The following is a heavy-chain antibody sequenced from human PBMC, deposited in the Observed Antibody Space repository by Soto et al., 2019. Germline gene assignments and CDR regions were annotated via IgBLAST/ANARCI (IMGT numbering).Heavy chain of an antibody. J-gene: IGHJ5*02. CDR2: ISSSSSTI. CDR3: ARPLYYYDSRGYYSP. V-gene: IGHV3-48*01. CDR1: GFTFSSYS. Sequence: GSLRLSCAASGFTFSSYSMNWVRQAPGKGLGWVSYISSSSSTIYYADSVKGRFTISRDNAKNSLSLQMNSLRAEDTAVYYCARPLYYYDSRGYYSPWGQGTLVTVSS. D-gene: IGHD3-22*01.